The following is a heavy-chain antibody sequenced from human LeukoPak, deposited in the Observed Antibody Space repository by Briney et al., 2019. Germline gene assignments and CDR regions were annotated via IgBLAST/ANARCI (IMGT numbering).Heavy chain of an antibody. J-gene: IGHJ4*02. CDR3: ARDLVERGGVGYFDY. D-gene: IGHD5-24*01. CDR2: INAGKGNT. CDR1: GYIFTRYA. Sequence: ASVKVSCKASGYIFTRYAMYWVRQAPGQRLEWMGWINAGKGNTKYSQKFQGRVTITADESTSTAYMELSSLRSEDTAVYYCARDLVERGGVGYFDYWGQGTLVTVSS. V-gene: IGHV1-3*01.